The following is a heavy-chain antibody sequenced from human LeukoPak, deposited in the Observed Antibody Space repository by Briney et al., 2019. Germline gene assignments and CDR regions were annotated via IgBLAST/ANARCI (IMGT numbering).Heavy chain of an antibody. Sequence: ASVKVSCKASGYTFTSYGISWVRQAPGQGLERMGWISAYNGNTNYAQKLQGRVTMTTDTSTSTAYMELRSLRSDDTAVYYCARDSSGWYGHDAFDIWGQGTMVTVSS. V-gene: IGHV1-18*01. CDR3: ARDSSGWYGHDAFDI. D-gene: IGHD6-19*01. CDR2: ISAYNGNT. J-gene: IGHJ3*02. CDR1: GYTFTSYG.